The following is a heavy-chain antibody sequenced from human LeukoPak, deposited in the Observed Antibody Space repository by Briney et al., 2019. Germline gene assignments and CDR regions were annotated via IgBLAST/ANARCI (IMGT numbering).Heavy chain of an antibody. J-gene: IGHJ1*01. V-gene: IGHV5-51*01. Sequence: GGSLQISCKGSGYSFTSYWIGWVRQLPGKGLEWMGIIYPGDSDTRYSPSFQGQVTISADKSISTAYLQWSSLKASDTAMFYCARPQDDTMMDFQHWGQGTLVTVSS. CDR2: IYPGDSDT. D-gene: IGHD3-22*01. CDR1: GYSFTSYW. CDR3: ARPQDDTMMDFQH.